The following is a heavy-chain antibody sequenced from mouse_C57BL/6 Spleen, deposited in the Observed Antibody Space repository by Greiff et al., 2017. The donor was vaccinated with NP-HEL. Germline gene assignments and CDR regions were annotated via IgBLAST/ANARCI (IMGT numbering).Heavy chain of an antibody. V-gene: IGHV1-62-2*01. CDR2: FYPGSGSI. Sequence: QVQLKESGAELVKPGASVKLSCKASGYTFTEYTIHWVKQRSGQGLEWIGWFYPGSGSIKYNEKFKDKATLTADKSSSTVYMELRRLTSVDSAVYFCARHEEEEYGNYGYFDVWGTGTTVTVSS. D-gene: IGHD2-10*02. CDR1: GYTFTEYT. J-gene: IGHJ1*03. CDR3: ARHEEEEYGNYGYFDV.